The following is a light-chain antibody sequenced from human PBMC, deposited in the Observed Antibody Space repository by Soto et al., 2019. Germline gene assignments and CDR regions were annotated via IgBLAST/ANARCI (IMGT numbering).Light chain of an antibody. CDR1: SRDVGGYNF. Sequence: QSVLTQPASVSGSPGQSITISCTGTSRDVGGYNFVSWYQQHPGKAPKLLVYEVTKRPSEISIRFSGSKSGNTASLTISGLQAKDEADYYCCSDAGSGVYVFGTGTKVTVL. V-gene: IGLV2-23*02. J-gene: IGLJ1*01. CDR2: EVT. CDR3: CSDAGSGVYV.